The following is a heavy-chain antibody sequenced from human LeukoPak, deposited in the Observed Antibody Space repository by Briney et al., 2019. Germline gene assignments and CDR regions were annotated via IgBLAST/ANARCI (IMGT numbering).Heavy chain of an antibody. CDR1: GGSISSSSYY. Sequence: SETLSLTCTVSGGSISSSSYYWGWIRQRPGKGLEWIGSIYYSGSTYYNPSLKSRVTISVDTSKNQFSLKLSSVTAADTAIYYCARLIWSGNYTFNYFDYWGQGTLVTVSS. CDR3: ARLIWSGNYTFNYFDY. V-gene: IGHV4-39*01. CDR2: IYYSGST. D-gene: IGHD3-3*01. J-gene: IGHJ4*02.